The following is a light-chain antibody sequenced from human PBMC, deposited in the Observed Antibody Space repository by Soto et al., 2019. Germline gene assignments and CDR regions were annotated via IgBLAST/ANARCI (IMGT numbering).Light chain of an antibody. Sequence: QSALTQAASVSGSPGQSITISCTGTSSDVGGYNYVSWYQEHPGKAPKLMIYDVSNRPSGVSNRFSGSKSDNTASLTISGLQAEDEADYYCSSYTSDSTYVFGTGTKVTVL. CDR1: SSDVGGYNY. CDR3: SSYTSDSTYV. J-gene: IGLJ1*01. CDR2: DVS. V-gene: IGLV2-14*01.